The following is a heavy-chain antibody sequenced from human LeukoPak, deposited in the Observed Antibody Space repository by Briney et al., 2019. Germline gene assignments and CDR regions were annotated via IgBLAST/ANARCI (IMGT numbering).Heavy chain of an antibody. CDR3: ARGRYRYDSGSYYKGIDY. D-gene: IGHD3-10*01. V-gene: IGHV3-13*04. Sequence: GGSLRLSCPASGFTFSSYDMHWVRQATGKGLEWFSAIGTAGDTFYPGSVKGRFTISRENAKNSLYLQMNSLRVGDTAVYYCARGRYRYDSGSYYKGIDYWGQGTLVTVSS. CDR1: GFTFSSYD. J-gene: IGHJ4*02. CDR2: IGTAGDT.